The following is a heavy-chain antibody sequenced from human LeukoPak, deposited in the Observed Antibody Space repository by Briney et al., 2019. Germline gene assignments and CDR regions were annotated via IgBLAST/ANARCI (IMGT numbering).Heavy chain of an antibody. D-gene: IGHD6-19*01. CDR1: GFSLSTSGMC. V-gene: IGHV2-70*11. CDR2: IDWDDDK. J-gene: IGHJ4*02. Sequence: SGPALVKPTQTLTLTCTFSGFSLSTSGMCVSRIRQPPGKALEWLARIDWDDDKYYSTSLKTRLTISKDTSKNQVVLTMTNMDPVDTATYYCARMAVTAVAGAFDYWGQGTLVTVSS. CDR3: ARMAVTAVAGAFDY.